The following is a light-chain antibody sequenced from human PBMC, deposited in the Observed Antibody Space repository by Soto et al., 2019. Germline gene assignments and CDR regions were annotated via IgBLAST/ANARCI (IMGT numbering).Light chain of an antibody. J-gene: IGKJ1*01. CDR1: QTVTSY. CDR2: AAS. Sequence: DVQMTQSPSSLSASVGDSLTLTCRASQTVTSYLHWYQQKPGKAPKLLIYAASTLQSGVPSRFSGSGSGKEFTLTIISLQPEDFATYYCQQSYRCPKTFGRGTKVEVK. V-gene: IGKV1-39*01. CDR3: QQSYRCPKT.